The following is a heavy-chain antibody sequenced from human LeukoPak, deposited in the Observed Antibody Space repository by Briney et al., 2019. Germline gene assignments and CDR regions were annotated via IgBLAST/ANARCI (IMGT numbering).Heavy chain of an antibody. CDR3: AKVASNYYDSSGYYLRSDYFDY. D-gene: IGHD3-22*01. Sequence: GRSLRLSCAASGFTFDDYAMHWVQQAPGKGLEWVSGISWNSGSIGYADSVKGRFTISRDNAKNSLYLQMNSLRAEDTALYYCAKVASNYYDSSGYYLRSDYFDYWGQGTLVTVPS. J-gene: IGHJ4*02. CDR2: ISWNSGSI. V-gene: IGHV3-9*01. CDR1: GFTFDDYA.